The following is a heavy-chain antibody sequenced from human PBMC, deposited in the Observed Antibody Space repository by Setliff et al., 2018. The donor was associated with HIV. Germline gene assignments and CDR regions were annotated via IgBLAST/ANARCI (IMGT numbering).Heavy chain of an antibody. J-gene: IGHJ4*02. V-gene: IGHV4-38-2*02. CDR2: IYYSGST. D-gene: IGHD3-22*01. Sequence: SETLSLTCTVSGDFFSSDYYWGWIRQPPGKGLEWIGSIYYSGSTNYNPSLKSRVTISVDTSKNQFSLKLSSVTAADTAVYYCARDHYYDSSAYPSVTVPEYWGQGTLVTVSS. CDR1: GDFFSSDYY. CDR3: ARDHYYDSSAYPSVTVPEY.